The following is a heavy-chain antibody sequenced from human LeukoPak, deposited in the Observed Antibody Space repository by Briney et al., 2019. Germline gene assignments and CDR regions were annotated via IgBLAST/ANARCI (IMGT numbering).Heavy chain of an antibody. CDR2: ISYDGSNK. D-gene: IGHD3-3*01. Sequence: GGSLRLSCAASGFTFSSYAMHWVRQAPGKGLEWVAVISYDGSNKYYADSVKGRFTISRDNSKNTLYLQMNSLRAEDTAVYYCARAAYYDFWSGYYEGFDYWGQGTLVAVSS. J-gene: IGHJ4*02. CDR1: GFTFSSYA. V-gene: IGHV3-30*01. CDR3: ARAAYYDFWSGYYEGFDY.